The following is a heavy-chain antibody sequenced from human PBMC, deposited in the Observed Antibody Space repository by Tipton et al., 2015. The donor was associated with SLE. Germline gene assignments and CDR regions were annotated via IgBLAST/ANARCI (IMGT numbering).Heavy chain of an antibody. CDR2: INSDGSTT. D-gene: IGHD6-25*01. J-gene: IGHJ6*03. CDR3: ARDRAAQYYSYYYMDV. CDR1: GFTFSSHW. V-gene: IGHV3-74*01. Sequence: SLRLSCAASGFTFSSHWMHWVRQAPGKGPVWVSRINSDGSTTNYADSVKGRFTISRDNAKSTLYLQMNSLRVEDTAVYYCARDRAAQYYSYYYMDVWGKGTTVTVSS.